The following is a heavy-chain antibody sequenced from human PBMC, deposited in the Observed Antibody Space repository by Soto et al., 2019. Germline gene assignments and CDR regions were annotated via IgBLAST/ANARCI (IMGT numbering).Heavy chain of an antibody. Sequence: GGSLRLSCAASGFTFTTAWINWVRQAPGKGLEWVGRIKSKTDGGTPDFAAPVKGRFTISRDNSKNTLYLQMNSLRVENTAVYYCARDGSGWFFDYWGQGTLVTVSS. CDR3: ARDGSGWFFDY. D-gene: IGHD6-19*01. CDR1: GFTFTTAW. J-gene: IGHJ4*02. CDR2: IKSKTDGGTP. V-gene: IGHV3-15*07.